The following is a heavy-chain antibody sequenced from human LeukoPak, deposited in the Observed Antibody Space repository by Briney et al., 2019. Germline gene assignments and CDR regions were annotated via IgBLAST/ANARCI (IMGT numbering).Heavy chain of an antibody. J-gene: IGHJ4*02. Sequence: SETLSLTCTVSGGSISSYYWSWIRQPAGKGLEWIGRIYTSGSTNYNPSLKSRVTMSVDTSKNQFSLKLGSVTAADTAVYYCARDHRASFGPLPGYWGQGTLVTVSS. V-gene: IGHV4-4*07. D-gene: IGHD3-10*01. CDR3: ARDHRASFGPLPGY. CDR1: GGSISSYY. CDR2: IYTSGST.